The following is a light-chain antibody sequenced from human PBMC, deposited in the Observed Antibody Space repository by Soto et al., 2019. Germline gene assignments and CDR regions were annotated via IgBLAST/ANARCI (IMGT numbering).Light chain of an antibody. CDR3: CSYAGSYV. Sequence: QSVLTQPRSVSGSPGQSVTISCTGTSSDVGGYNYVSWYQQYPGKAPKLMIYDVSKRPSGVPDRFSGSKSGNTASLTISGLQAEDGADYYCCSYAGSYVFGTGTKLTVL. J-gene: IGLJ1*01. V-gene: IGLV2-11*01. CDR2: DVS. CDR1: SSDVGGYNY.